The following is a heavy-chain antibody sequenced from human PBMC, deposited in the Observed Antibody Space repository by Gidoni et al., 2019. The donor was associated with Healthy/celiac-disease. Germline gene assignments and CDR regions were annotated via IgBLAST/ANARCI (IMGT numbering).Heavy chain of an antibody. D-gene: IGHD6-19*01. CDR1: GFTFSSYR. CDR3: AKGRLRAVAGGGWYFDL. Sequence: QVQLVASGGGVVHPGRSLRLSCAASGFTFSSYRMHWVRQAPGKGLEWVAVISYDGSNKYYADPVKGRFTISRDNSKNTLYLQMNSLRAEDTAVYYCAKGRLRAVAGGGWYFDLWGRGTLVTVSS. J-gene: IGHJ2*01. CDR2: ISYDGSNK. V-gene: IGHV3-30*18.